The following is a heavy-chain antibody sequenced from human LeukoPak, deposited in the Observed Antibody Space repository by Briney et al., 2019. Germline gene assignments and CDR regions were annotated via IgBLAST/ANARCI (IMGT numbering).Heavy chain of an antibody. CDR1: GYTFTGYY. V-gene: IGHV1-2*02. CDR2: INPNSGGT. J-gene: IGHJ5*02. D-gene: IGHD6-13*01. CDR3: ARARIAAAGTYRP. Sequence: ASVKVSCKASGYTFTGYYMHWVRQAPGQGLEWRGWINPNSGGTNYAQKFQGRVTMTRDTSISTAYMELSRLRSDDTAVYYCARARIAAAGTYRPWGQGTLVTVSS.